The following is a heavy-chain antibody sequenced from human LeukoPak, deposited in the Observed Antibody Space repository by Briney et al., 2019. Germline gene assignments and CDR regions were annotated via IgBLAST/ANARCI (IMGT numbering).Heavy chain of an antibody. CDR1: GFTFDDYA. Sequence: PGRSLRLSCAASGFTFDDYAMHWVRQAPGKGLEWVSGISWNSGSIGYADSVKGRFTISRDNSKNTLYLQMNSLRAEDTAVYYCAKVLRYFDWPHTLPNYWGQGTLVTVSS. CDR3: AKVLRYFDWPHTLPNY. J-gene: IGHJ4*02. CDR2: ISWNSGSI. D-gene: IGHD3-9*01. V-gene: IGHV3-9*01.